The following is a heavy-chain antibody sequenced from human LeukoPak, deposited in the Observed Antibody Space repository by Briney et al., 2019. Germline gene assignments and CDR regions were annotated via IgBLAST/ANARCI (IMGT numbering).Heavy chain of an antibody. CDR1: GGTFSSYA. J-gene: IGHJ3*02. CDR3: ARFICSSTSCYANAFDI. CDR2: IIPIFGTA. D-gene: IGHD2-2*01. Sequence: SVKVSCKASGGTFSSYAISGVRQAPGQGLEWMGRIIPIFGTANYAQTFQGRVTITTDESTSTAYMELSSLRSEDTAVYYCARFICSSTSCYANAFDIWGQGTMVTVSS. V-gene: IGHV1-69*05.